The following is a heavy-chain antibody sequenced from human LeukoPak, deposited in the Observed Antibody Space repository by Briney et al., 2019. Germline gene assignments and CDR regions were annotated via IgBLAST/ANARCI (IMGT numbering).Heavy chain of an antibody. Sequence: PGESLRLSCVASGFAVSNSYMSWVLQAPGKGLEWLSVSYTGGGTYYADSVKGRFTISRDNSKNTLYLQMNSLRAEDTAVYYCARERFGSGSFDFWGQGSLVTVSS. D-gene: IGHD3-10*01. CDR2: SYTGGGT. CDR3: ARERFGSGSFDF. V-gene: IGHV3-53*01. J-gene: IGHJ4*02. CDR1: GFAVSNSY.